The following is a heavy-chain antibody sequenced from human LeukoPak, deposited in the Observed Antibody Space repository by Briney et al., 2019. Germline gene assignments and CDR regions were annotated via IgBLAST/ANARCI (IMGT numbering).Heavy chain of an antibody. D-gene: IGHD3-16*02. CDR1: GYTFTSYA. J-gene: IGHJ2*01. CDR3: ARGGLRLRLGELSLPSYWYFDL. CDR2: INTNTGNP. Sequence: ASVKVSCKASGYTFTSYAMNWVRQAPGQGLEWMGWINTNTGNPTYAQGFTGRFVFSLDTSVSTAYLQISSLKAEDTAVYYCARGGLRLRLGELSLPSYWYFDLWGRGTLVTVSS. V-gene: IGHV7-4-1*02.